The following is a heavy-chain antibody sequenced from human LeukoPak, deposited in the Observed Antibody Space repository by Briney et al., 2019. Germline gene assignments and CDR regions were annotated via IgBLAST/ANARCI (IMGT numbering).Heavy chain of an antibody. V-gene: IGHV3-11*04. CDR3: VELGITMIGGV. Sequence: GGSLRLSCPASGFTFSDYYMSWIRQAPGKGLEWVSYISSSGSTIYYADSVKCRFTISRDNAKNSLYLQMNSLRAEDTAVYYCVELGITMIGGVWGKGTTVTISS. CDR2: ISSSGSTI. J-gene: IGHJ6*04. CDR1: GFTFSDYY. D-gene: IGHD3-10*02.